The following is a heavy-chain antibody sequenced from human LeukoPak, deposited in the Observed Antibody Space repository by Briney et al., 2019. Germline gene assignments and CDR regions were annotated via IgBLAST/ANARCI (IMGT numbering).Heavy chain of an antibody. J-gene: IGHJ3*02. V-gene: IGHV1-46*01. D-gene: IGHD3-10*01. CDR3: ASFGVSKDI. Sequence: ASVKVSCKASGYTFTSYYMHWVRQAPGQGLEWMGIINPSGGSTSYAQKFQGRVTMTRDMSTSTAYMELSSLRSEDTAVYYCASFGVSKDIWGQGTMVTVSS. CDR2: INPSGGST. CDR1: GYTFTSYY.